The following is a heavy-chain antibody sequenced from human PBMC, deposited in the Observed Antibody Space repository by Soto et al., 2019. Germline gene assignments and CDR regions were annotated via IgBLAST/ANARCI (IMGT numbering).Heavy chain of an antibody. J-gene: IGHJ4*02. V-gene: IGHV3-23*01. CDR3: ARARRYDILTGSKYFDY. CDR1: GFTFSNYA. Sequence: GGSLRLACAGSGFTFSNYAMTWVRQAPGKGLEWVSIISGSGASTAYAASVKGRFSVSRDNSQNTVFLEMNSLRVEDTAVYYCARARRYDILTGSKYFDYWGQGTLVTVSS. D-gene: IGHD3-9*01. CDR2: ISGSGAST.